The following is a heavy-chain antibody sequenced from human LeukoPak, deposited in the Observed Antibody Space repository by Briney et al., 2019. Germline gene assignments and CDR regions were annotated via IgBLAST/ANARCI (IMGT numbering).Heavy chain of an antibody. Sequence: GGSLRLSCAASGFTFSTYSMNWVRQAPGKGLEWVSSIGSSGSYIYYADSLRGRFTISRDNSKNTLYLQMNSLRAEDTALYYCAKDFVRYNIQFDYWGQGALVTVSS. CDR1: GFTFSTYS. J-gene: IGHJ4*02. CDR3: AKDFVRYNIQFDY. CDR2: IGSSGSYI. D-gene: IGHD1-1*01. V-gene: IGHV3-21*04.